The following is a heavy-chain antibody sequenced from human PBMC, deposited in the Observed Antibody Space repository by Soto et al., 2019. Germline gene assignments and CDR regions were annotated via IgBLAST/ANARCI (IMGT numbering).Heavy chain of an antibody. V-gene: IGHV5-51*01. CDR3: ARLLSEGMATMT. Sequence: PGESLKISCKDPRDKFTNYWIAWVRQMPGKGLEWMGIIYPGDSDTRYSPSFQGQVTISADKSISTAYLQWSSLKASDTAMYYCARLLSEGMATMTWGQGTLVTVSS. J-gene: IGHJ5*02. CDR1: RDKFTNYW. D-gene: IGHD5-12*01. CDR2: IYPGDSDT.